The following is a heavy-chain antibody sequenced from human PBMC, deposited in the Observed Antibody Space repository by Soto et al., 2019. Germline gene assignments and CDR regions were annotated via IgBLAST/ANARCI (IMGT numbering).Heavy chain of an antibody. V-gene: IGHV1-69*13. D-gene: IGHD6-19*01. CDR2: IIPIFGTA. CDR3: ARVQGIAVVRDWFDP. Sequence: SVKVSCKASGGTFSSYAISWVRQAPGQGLEWMGGIIPIFGTANYAQKFQGRVTITADESTSTAYMELSSLRSEDTAVYYCARVQGIAVVRDWFDPWGQGTLVTVSS. CDR1: GGTFSSYA. J-gene: IGHJ5*02.